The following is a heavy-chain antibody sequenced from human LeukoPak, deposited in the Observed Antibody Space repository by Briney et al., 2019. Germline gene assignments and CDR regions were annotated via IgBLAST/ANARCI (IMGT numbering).Heavy chain of an antibody. Sequence: SGTLSLTCPVSGGSVSSGSCYWRWLRHPPGRGVEWIGYIYYWGSTNYHPPLKSRVTISVDTSKNHFYLKLSSVTAADTAVYDCAIQAVAGISPPYYYGMDVWGKGTTVTVSS. V-gene: IGHV4-61*03. CDR3: AIQAVAGISPPYYYGMDV. J-gene: IGHJ6*04. CDR1: GGSVSSGSCY. D-gene: IGHD6-19*01. CDR2: IYYWGST.